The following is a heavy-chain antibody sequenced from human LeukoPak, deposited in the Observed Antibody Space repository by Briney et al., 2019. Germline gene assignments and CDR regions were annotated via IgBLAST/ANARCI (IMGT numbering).Heavy chain of an antibody. CDR2: INHSGST. Sequence: SETLSLTCAVYGGSFRGYYWSWIRQPPGKGLEWIGEINHSGSTNYNPSLKSRVTISVDTSKNQFSLKLSSVTAADTAVYYCATTYSSGYYFRDYWGQGTLVTVSS. D-gene: IGHD3-22*01. CDR3: ATTYSSGYYFRDY. CDR1: GGSFRGYY. V-gene: IGHV4-34*01. J-gene: IGHJ4*02.